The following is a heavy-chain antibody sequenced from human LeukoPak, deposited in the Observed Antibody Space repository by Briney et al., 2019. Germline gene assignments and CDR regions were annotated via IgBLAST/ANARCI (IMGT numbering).Heavy chain of an antibody. CDR2: INPSGGST. D-gene: IGHD1-7*01. CDR3: ATKTGTTYVTAVEYYYYGMDV. CDR1: GYTFTSYY. J-gene: IGHJ6*02. V-gene: IGHV1-46*01. Sequence: GASVKVSCKASGYTFTSYYMHWVRQAPGQGLEWMGIINPSGGSTSYAQKFQGRVTMTRDTSTSTVYMELSSLRSEDTAVYYCATKTGTTYVTAVEYYYYGMDVWGQGTTVTVSS.